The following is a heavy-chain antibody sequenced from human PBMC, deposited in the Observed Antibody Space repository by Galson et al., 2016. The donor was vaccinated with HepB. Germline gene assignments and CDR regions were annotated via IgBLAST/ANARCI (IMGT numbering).Heavy chain of an antibody. D-gene: IGHD3-3*01. Sequence: SETLSLTCTVSGDSVSTYYWSWIRQPPGKGLEWIGYVYYSGSTNYNPSLKSRVTISVDKSKNQFPPKMNSVTAADTAIEYCARDGGTAGYDFWSGYYTNWFDPWGQGILVTVSS. J-gene: IGHJ5*02. CDR2: VYYSGST. CDR3: ARDGGTAGYDFWSGYYTNWFDP. CDR1: GDSVSTYY. V-gene: IGHV4-59*02.